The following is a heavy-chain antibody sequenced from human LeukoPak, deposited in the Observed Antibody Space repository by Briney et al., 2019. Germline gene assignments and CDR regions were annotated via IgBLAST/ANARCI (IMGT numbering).Heavy chain of an antibody. V-gene: IGHV1-8*01. Sequence: ASVKVSCKASGYTFTSYDINWVRQATGQGLEWMGWMNPNSGNTGYAQKFQGGVTMTRNTSISTAYMELSSLRSEDTAVYYCARIGYYDFWSGYYLIPGYYYYGMDVWGQGTTVTVSS. CDR3: ARIGYYDFWSGYYLIPGYYYYGMDV. D-gene: IGHD3-3*01. J-gene: IGHJ6*02. CDR1: GYTFTSYD. CDR2: MNPNSGNT.